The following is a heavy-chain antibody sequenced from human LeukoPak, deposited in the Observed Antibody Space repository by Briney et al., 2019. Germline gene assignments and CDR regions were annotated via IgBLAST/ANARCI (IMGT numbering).Heavy chain of an antibody. D-gene: IGHD1-14*01. CDR3: AKGSGINHYHWIDP. J-gene: IGHJ5*02. Sequence: PGGSLRLSCAASEFTFSNYAMNWVRQAPGKGLEWVSGTSGGGGSTYYADSVKGRFTISRDNSKNTLYLQMDSLRAEDTALYYCAKGSGINHYHWIDPWGQGTQVTVSS. CDR1: EFTFSNYA. CDR2: TSGGGGST. V-gene: IGHV3-23*01.